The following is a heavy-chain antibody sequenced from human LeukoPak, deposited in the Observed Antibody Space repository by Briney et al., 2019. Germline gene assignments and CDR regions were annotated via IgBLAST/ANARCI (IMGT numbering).Heavy chain of an antibody. V-gene: IGHV1-69*01. D-gene: IGHD6-19*01. J-gene: IGHJ4*02. Sequence: GGSLRLSCAASGFTFTSYGISWVRQAPGQGLEWMGGIIPIFGTANYAQKFQGRVTITADESTSTAYMELSSLRSEDTAVYYCARGGAESSSGWSPGYYYFDYWGQGTLVTVSS. CDR3: ARGGAESSSGWSPGYYYFDY. CDR1: GFTFTSYG. CDR2: IIPIFGTA.